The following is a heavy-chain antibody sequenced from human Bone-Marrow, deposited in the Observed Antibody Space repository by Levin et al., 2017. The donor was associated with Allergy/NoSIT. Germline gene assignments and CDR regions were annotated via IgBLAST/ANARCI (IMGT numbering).Heavy chain of an antibody. CDR1: GISISSDNW. J-gene: IGHJ4*02. V-gene: IGHV4-4*02. CDR2: IYHSEYT. CDR3: ARGYGAY. D-gene: IGHD1-26*01. Sequence: SETLSLTCAVSGISISSDNWWSWVRQPPGKGLEWIGAIYHSEYTNYSPSLKSRVTISVDKSNNQFSLKLTSVTAADTAVYFCARGYGAYWGQGTLVIVSS.